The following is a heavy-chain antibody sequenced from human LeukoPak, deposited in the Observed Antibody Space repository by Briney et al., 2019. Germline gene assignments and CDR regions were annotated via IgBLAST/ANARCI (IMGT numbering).Heavy chain of an antibody. V-gene: IGHV4-59*12. CDR2: LYYSGST. CDR1: GGSISNYY. D-gene: IGHD3-22*01. CDR3: ARTLYYYESGGLSALDQ. Sequence: PSETLSLTCTVSGGSISNYYWSWIRQPPGKGLEWIGNLYYSGSTNYIPSLKSRMSTSVDTIKNQFSLKLNSVTAADTAVYYCARTLYYYESGGLSALDQWGQGTLVTVPS. J-gene: IGHJ4*02.